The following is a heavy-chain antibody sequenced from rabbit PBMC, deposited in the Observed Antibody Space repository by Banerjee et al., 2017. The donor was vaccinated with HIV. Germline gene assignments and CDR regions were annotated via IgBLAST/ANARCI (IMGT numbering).Heavy chain of an antibody. D-gene: IGHD1-1*01. CDR3: ARSNSGDYMGL. V-gene: IGHV1S40*01. CDR1: GFTISSSHW. CDR2: IYAGSGST. Sequence: QSLEESGGDLVKPGASLTLTCTASGFTISSSHWIYWVRQAPGKGLEWIACIYAGSGSTYYASWAKGRFTISKTSSTTVTLQMTSLTAADTATYFCARSNSGDYMGLWGQGTLVTVS. J-gene: IGHJ3*01.